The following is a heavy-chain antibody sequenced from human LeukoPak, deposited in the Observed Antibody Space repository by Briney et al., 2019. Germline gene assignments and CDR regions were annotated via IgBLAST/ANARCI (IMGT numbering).Heavy chain of an antibody. V-gene: IGHV3-30*04. J-gene: IGHJ6*03. CDR2: ISYDGSNK. D-gene: IGHD6-13*01. CDR3: AKESSAGTGSNYYYYMDV. Sequence: PGRSLRLSCAASGFTFSSYAMHWVRQAPGKGLEWVAVISYDGSNKYYADSVKGRFTISRDNSKNTLYLQMNSLRAEDTAVYYCAKESSAGTGSNYYYYMDVWGKGTTVTVSS. CDR1: GFTFSSYA.